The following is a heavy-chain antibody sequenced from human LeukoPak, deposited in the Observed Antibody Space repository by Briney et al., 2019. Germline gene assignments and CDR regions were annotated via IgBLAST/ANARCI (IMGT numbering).Heavy chain of an antibody. CDR1: GGSISSYY. J-gene: IGHJ4*02. CDR2: IYYSGST. V-gene: IGHV4-59*08. Sequence: PSETLSLTCTVSGGSISSYYWSWIRQPPGKGLEWIGYIYYSGSTNYNPSLKSRVTISVDTSKNQFSLKLTSVTAADTAVYYCARQTFGVLYFDSWGQGTLAIVSS. D-gene: IGHD3-10*01. CDR3: ARQTFGVLYFDS.